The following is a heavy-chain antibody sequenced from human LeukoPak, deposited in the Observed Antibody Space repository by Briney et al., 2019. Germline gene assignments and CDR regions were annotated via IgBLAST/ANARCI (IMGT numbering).Heavy chain of an antibody. D-gene: IGHD3-9*01. V-gene: IGHV3-30*02. CDR2: IRYDGSDK. J-gene: IGHJ4*02. Sequence: GGSLRLSCSASGFTFSTYGMHWVRQAPGKGLEWVAFIRYDGSDKYYADSVKGRFTISRDNAKNSLYLQMNSLRAEDTAVYYCASGGVYYDILTGYHPNDYWGQGTLVTVSS. CDR3: ASGGVYYDILTGYHPNDY. CDR1: GFTFSTYG.